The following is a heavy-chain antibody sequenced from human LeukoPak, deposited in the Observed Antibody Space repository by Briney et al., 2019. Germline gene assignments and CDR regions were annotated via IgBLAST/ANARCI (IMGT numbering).Heavy chain of an antibody. J-gene: IGHJ6*03. D-gene: IGHD6-19*01. CDR2: ITWNSDNI. CDR1: GFTFDDYA. Sequence: GGSLRLSCTASGFTFDDYAMPWVRQAPGKGLEWVSGITWNSDNIEYADSVKGRFTISRDNAKNSLYLQMNSLRAEDTAVYYCARGRIAVAGTYIPSNWGPQLYYMDVWGKGTTVTVSS. CDR3: ARGRIAVAGTYIPSNWGPQLYYMDV. V-gene: IGHV3-9*01.